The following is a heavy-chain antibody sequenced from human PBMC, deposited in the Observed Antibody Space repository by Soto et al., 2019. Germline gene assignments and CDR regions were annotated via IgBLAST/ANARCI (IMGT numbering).Heavy chain of an antibody. D-gene: IGHD3-22*01. Sequence: PSETLSLTCAVSGGSISSSNWWSWVRQPPGKGLEWIGEIYHSGSTNYNPSLKSRVTISVDKSKNQFSLKPSSVTAADTAVYYCARAIGITMIVVVISGPLDYWGQGTLVTVSS. J-gene: IGHJ4*02. CDR3: ARAIGITMIVVVISGPLDY. CDR1: GGSISSSNW. V-gene: IGHV4-4*02. CDR2: IYHSGST.